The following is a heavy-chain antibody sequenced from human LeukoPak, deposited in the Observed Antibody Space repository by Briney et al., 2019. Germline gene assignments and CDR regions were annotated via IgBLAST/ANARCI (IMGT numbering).Heavy chain of an antibody. CDR3: GRDPRTVRI. J-gene: IGHJ4*02. D-gene: IGHD1-1*01. Sequence: PGGSPRLSRAPSGVTSCDNYMTWGRQAPGKGREGRSYISGNGGVIQYAHSGKGRFTTSRDNAPTLLYFQMDSLRVEVTAIFYFGRDPRTVRIWGQKTLVTVSS. V-gene: IGHV3-11*04. CDR2: ISGNGGVI. CDR1: GVTSCDNY.